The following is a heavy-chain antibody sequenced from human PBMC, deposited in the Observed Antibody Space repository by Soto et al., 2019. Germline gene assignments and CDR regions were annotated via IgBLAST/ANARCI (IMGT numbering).Heavy chain of an antibody. CDR2: IIPIFGTA. J-gene: IGHJ4*02. D-gene: IGHD3-22*01. CDR1: GGTFSSYA. CDR3: ARDFYSSGYQYYFDY. Sequence: GASVKVSCKASGGTFSSYAISWVRQAPGQGLEWMGGIIPIFGTANYAQKFQGRVTITADESTSTAYMELSSLRSEDTAVYYCARDFYSSGYQYYFDYWGQGTLVTVSS. V-gene: IGHV1-69*13.